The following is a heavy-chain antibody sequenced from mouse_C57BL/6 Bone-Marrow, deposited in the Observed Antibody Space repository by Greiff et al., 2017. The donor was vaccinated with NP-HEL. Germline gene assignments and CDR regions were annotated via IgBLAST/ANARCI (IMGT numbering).Heavy chain of an antibody. CDR2: LDPSDSYT. J-gene: IGHJ2*01. CDR1: GYTFTSYW. CDR3: AREDDYYGSSLYFDY. V-gene: IGHV1-69*01. D-gene: IGHD1-1*01. Sequence: QVQLQQPGAELVMPGASVKLSCKASGYTFTSYWMHWVKQRPGQGLEWIGELDPSDSYTNYNQKFKGKSTLTVDKSSSTAYMQLSSLTSEDSAVYYCAREDDYYGSSLYFDYWGQGTTLTVSS.